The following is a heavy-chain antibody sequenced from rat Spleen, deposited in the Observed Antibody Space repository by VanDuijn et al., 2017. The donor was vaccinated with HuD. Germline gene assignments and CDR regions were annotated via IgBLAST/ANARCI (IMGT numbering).Heavy chain of an antibody. D-gene: IGHD1-6*01. CDR2: ISPSGGST. Sequence: EVQLVESGGGLVQPGRSLKLSCAASGFTFSDYYMAWVRQAPTKGLEWVASISPSGGSTYYPDSVKGRFTISRDTAQNILYLQINSPGSEDTATYYCARGGYTTDYFYVGWFAYWGQGTLVTVSS. V-gene: IGHV5-25*01. J-gene: IGHJ3*01. CDR1: GFTFSDYY. CDR3: ARGGYTTDYFYVGWFAY.